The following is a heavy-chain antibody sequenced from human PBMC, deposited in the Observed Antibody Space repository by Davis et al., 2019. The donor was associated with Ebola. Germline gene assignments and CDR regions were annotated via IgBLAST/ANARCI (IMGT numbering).Heavy chain of an antibody. V-gene: IGHV3-33*08. CDR1: GFAFNGFA. CDR3: ARDLGGIVSTLYYYGMDV. D-gene: IGHD2-15*01. Sequence: PGGSLRLSCAASGFAFNGFAMHWVRQAPGKGLEWVAVIWYDGSNKYYADSVKGRFTISRDNSKNTLYLQMNSLRAEDTAVYYCARDLGGIVSTLYYYGMDVWGQGTTVTVSS. CDR2: IWYDGSNK. J-gene: IGHJ6*02.